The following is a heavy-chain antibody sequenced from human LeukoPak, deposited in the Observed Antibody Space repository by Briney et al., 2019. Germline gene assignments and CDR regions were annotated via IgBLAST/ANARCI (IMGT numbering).Heavy chain of an antibody. D-gene: IGHD2-15*01. CDR2: IKSKADNYAT. J-gene: IGHJ5*02. CDR3: TRPGYCSGGICPPFFDP. CDR1: GFTFSGFV. V-gene: IGHV3-73*01. Sequence: GGSLRLSCAASGFTFSGFVIHWVRQASGKGLEWVGRIKSKADNYATAYAASVKGRFTTSRDDSKNTAYLQMNSLKTEDTAVYYCTRPGYCSGGICPPFFDPWGQGTLVTVSS.